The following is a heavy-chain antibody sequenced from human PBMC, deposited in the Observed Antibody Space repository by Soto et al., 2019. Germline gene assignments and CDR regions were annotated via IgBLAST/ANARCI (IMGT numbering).Heavy chain of an antibody. D-gene: IGHD3-16*01. J-gene: IGHJ4*02. V-gene: IGHV4-34*01. CDR1: GGSLSGYY. CDR2: IGHSGST. CDR3: ARHGGYYFDY. Sequence: SETLSLTCAVYGGSLSGYYWSWIRQPPGKGLEWIGEIGHSGSTIYNPSLESQVTISEDSSNNQFSLKLNSVTAADTAVYYCARHGGYYFDYWGQGAPVTVSS.